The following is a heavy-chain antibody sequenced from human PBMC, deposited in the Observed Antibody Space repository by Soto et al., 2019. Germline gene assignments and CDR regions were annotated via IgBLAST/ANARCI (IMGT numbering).Heavy chain of an antibody. V-gene: IGHV1-2*02. CDR1: GYTFTGYY. CDR2: INPNSGGT. D-gene: IGHD2-2*01. J-gene: IGHJ5*02. Sequence: QVQLVQSGAEVKKPGASVKVSCKASGYTFTGYYMHWVRQAPGQGLEWMGWINPNSGGTNYAQKFQGRVTMTRDTSISTAYMELSRLRSDDTAVYYCARARTGVPAAIGYWFDPWGQGTLVTVSS. CDR3: ARARTGVPAAIGYWFDP.